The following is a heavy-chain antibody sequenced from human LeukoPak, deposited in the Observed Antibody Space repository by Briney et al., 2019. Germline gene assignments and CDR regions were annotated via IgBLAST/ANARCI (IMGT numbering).Heavy chain of an antibody. Sequence: PSETLSLTCTVSGGSISSSSDYWGWIRQPPGKGLEWVGSIHHSGSTYYNPSLKSRVTISVDTSKNQFSLKLSSVTAADTAVYYCAREPSGYDSSGYQASLDAFDIWGQGTMVTVSS. V-gene: IGHV4-39*07. CDR1: GGSISSSSDY. J-gene: IGHJ3*02. D-gene: IGHD3-22*01. CDR2: IHHSGST. CDR3: AREPSGYDSSGYQASLDAFDI.